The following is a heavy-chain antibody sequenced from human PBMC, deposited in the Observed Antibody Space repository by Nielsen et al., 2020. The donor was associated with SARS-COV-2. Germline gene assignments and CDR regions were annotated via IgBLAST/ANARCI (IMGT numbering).Heavy chain of an antibody. D-gene: IGHD6-13*01. CDR1: EFTFSKYG. CDR3: ARDPSVYSSSWKIIPYYFDY. Sequence: GESLKISCVASEFTFSKYGMNWVRQAPGKGLAWVAHINSDGSRTTYADSVKGRFTISRDNTENTLYLQVDNLGPDDTAVYYCARDPSVYSSSWKIIPYYFDYWGQGTLVTVSS. V-gene: IGHV3-74*01. J-gene: IGHJ4*02. CDR2: INSDGSRT.